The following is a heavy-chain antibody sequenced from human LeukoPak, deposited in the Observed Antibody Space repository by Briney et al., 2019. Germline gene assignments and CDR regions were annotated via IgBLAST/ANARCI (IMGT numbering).Heavy chain of an antibody. V-gene: IGHV3-23*01. Sequence: GGSLRLSCAASGFIFSSYGMSWVRQAPGKGLEWVSAISGSGGSTYYADSVKGRFTISRDNSKNTLYLQMNSLRTEDTAIYYCAKDSDELIAAAYNWFDTWGQGTLVTVSS. CDR3: AKDSDELIAAAYNWFDT. CDR1: GFIFSSYG. J-gene: IGHJ5*02. D-gene: IGHD6-13*01. CDR2: ISGSGGST.